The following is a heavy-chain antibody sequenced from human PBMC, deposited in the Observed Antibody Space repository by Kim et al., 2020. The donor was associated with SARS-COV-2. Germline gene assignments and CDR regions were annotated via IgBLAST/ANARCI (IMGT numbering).Heavy chain of an antibody. Sequence: GGSLRLSCAASGFTFSSYSMNWVRQAPGKGLEWVSSISSSSSYIYYADSVKGRFSISRDNAKNSLYLQMNSLRAEDTAVYYCARGGYYGSGSQGVDYWGQGALVTVSS. CDR2: ISSSSSYI. CDR1: GFTFSSYS. CDR3: ARGGYYGSGSQGVDY. D-gene: IGHD3-10*01. J-gene: IGHJ4*02. V-gene: IGHV3-21*01.